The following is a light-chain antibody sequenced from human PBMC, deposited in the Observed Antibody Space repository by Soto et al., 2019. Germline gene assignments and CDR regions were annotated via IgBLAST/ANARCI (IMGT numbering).Light chain of an antibody. J-gene: IGKJ4*01. CDR2: KAS. CDR1: QSISSW. V-gene: IGKV1-5*03. CDR3: QQYNSYPVT. Sequence: DIQMTQSPSTLSASVGDRVTTTCRASQSISSWLAWYQQKPGKAPKLLIYKASSLESGVPSRFSGSGSGTEFTLTITSLQPDDFATYYCQQYNSYPVTFGGGNKVEIK.